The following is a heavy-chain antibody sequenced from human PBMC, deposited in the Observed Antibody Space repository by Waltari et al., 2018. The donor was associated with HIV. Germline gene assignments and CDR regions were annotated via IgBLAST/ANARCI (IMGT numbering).Heavy chain of an antibody. D-gene: IGHD6-13*01. V-gene: IGHV3-7*01. J-gene: IGHJ3*02. CDR1: GFTFSGSW. CDR2: INQDENKR. CDR3: ARDSNPAQGSVWYDAFDI. Sequence: EVQLVESGGGLVQPGGSLRLSCAASGFTFSGSWMTWVRQARGKGLTGVANINQDENKRNYVDSVKVRYTISRDNAKNSLYLQMNSLTAADTAVYYCARDSNPAQGSVWYDAFDIWGQGTMVTVSS.